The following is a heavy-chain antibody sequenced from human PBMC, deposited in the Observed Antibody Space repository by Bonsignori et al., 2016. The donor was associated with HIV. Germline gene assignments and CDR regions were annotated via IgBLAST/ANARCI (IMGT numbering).Heavy chain of an antibody. V-gene: IGHV3-30*18. D-gene: IGHD3-9*01. CDR3: AKGLFTGGWPADS. CDR2: ISNDGGNK. Sequence: WVRQAPGKGLEWVALISNDGGNKYYADSVKGRFTISRDNSKNTLFLQMNSLRADDTAVYYCAKGLFTGGWPADSWGQGSQVTVSS. J-gene: IGHJ5*02.